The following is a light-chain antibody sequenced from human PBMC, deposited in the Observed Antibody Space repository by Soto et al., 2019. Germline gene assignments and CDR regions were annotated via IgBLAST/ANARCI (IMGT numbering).Light chain of an antibody. J-gene: IGKJ5*01. CDR1: QSIGSA. CDR2: DAS. V-gene: IGKV3-15*01. Sequence: EIVLTQSPATLSVSPGDRATLSCRASQSIGSAVAWYHQRSGQAPRLLIFDASIRVPTTPARFSGSVSGTEFTLTISSLQSEDFAVYYCQQYNEWPPFTFGQGTRLEIK. CDR3: QQYNEWPPFT.